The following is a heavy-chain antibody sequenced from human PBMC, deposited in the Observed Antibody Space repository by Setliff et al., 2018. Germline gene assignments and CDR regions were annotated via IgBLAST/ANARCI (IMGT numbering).Heavy chain of an antibody. CDR2: SDPKSGAA. D-gene: IGHD6-19*01. J-gene: IGHJ6*03. CDR1: GYTFTDYH. Sequence: GASVKVSCKASGYTFTDYHIHWVRQAPGQGLEWMGWSDPKSGAARYAQKFRGRVTLTRDTSITTIYMEMNSVTSDDTAVYCCARDPFLVRQFPYYMDVWGKGTTVTVSS. V-gene: IGHV1-2*02. CDR3: ARDPFLVRQFPYYMDV.